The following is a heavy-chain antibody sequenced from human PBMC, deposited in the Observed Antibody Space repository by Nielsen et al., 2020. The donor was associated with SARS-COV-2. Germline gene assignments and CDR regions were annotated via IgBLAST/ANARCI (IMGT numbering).Heavy chain of an antibody. Sequence: SETLSLTCTVSGASVNYGDSSWAWIRQPPGKGLEWIGYIYNGGSDYNPSLRSRFTISMDTSKNQVSLKRTSATAADTAVYFCASGHFADWGQGTLVIVSS. CDR1: GASVNYGDSS. J-gene: IGHJ4*02. CDR3: ASGHFAD. D-gene: IGHD3/OR15-3a*01. CDR2: IYNGGS. V-gene: IGHV4-61*08.